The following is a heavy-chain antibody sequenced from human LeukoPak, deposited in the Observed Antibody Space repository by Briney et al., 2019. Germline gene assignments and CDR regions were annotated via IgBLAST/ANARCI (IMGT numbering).Heavy chain of an antibody. CDR2: ISGTGNSI. V-gene: IGHV3-23*01. CDR3: VKEPGNISAGY. D-gene: IGHD2/OR15-2a*01. J-gene: IGHJ4*02. CDR1: GFTFNNYA. Sequence: GGSLRLSCAASGFTFNNYAMIWVRQAPGKGLEWVSLISGTGNSIYYADSVKGRFTISRDNSKNTLFLQMNSLRAEDTAVHYCVKEPGNISAGYWGPGTLVTVSS.